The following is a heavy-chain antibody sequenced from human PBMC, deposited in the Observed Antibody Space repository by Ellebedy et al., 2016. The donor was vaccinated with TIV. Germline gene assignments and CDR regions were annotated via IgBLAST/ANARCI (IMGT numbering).Heavy chain of an antibody. Sequence: GESLKISCTASGITFSTHNLHWVRHAPGKGLEWVAVIGHDGSNKYYAASLEGRFTISRDNSKNKRYLQMNSLRPDDTAVYYCARVGWDLVAASDVWGHGTMVTVSS. CDR3: ARVGWDLVAASDV. CDR2: IGHDGSNK. V-gene: IGHV3-33*01. CDR1: GITFSTHN. J-gene: IGHJ3*01. D-gene: IGHD1-26*01.